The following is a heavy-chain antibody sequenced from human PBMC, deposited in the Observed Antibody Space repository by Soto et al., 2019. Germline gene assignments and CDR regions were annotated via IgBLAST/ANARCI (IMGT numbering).Heavy chain of an antibody. CDR3: ARGGAKNYYDSSGYPFDY. V-gene: IGHV3-30-3*01. Sequence: GSLRLSCAASEFTFSSYAMHWVRQAPGKGLEWVAVISYDGSNKYYADSVKGRFTISRDNSKNTLYLQMNSLRAEDTAVYYCARGGAKNYYDSSGYPFDYWGQGT. CDR2: ISYDGSNK. CDR1: EFTFSSYA. D-gene: IGHD3-22*01. J-gene: IGHJ4*02.